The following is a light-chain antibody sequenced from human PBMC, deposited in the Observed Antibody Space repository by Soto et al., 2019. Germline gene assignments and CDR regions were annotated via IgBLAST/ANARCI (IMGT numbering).Light chain of an antibody. V-gene: IGKV3-20*01. CDR3: QQYGRSPRT. J-gene: IGKJ1*01. CDR1: QSVSSSY. Sequence: EIVLTQSPGTLSLSPGEGATLSCRASQSVSSSYLAWYQQKPGQAPRLLIYGASSRATGIPDRFSGSGSGTDFTLTISRLEPEDFAVYYWQQYGRSPRTFGQGTKVAIK. CDR2: GAS.